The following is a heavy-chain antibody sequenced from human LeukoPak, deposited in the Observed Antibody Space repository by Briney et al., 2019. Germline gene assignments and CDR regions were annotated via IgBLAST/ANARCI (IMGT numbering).Heavy chain of an antibody. CDR3: ARARFLVMTGNRTYYYYIDV. CDR2: IVSVFGTT. V-gene: IGHV1-69*01. CDR1: VGTFGSYA. D-gene: IGHD4-23*01. J-gene: IGHJ6*03. Sequence: GASVNVSCKTCVGTFGSYAFSWVRQAPGQGLEWMGRIVSVFGTTNHREKFPGRATITADQFTGTVFIEKSSLRPEDTAVYYWARARFLVMTGNRTYYYYIDVWGTGTTVIVSS.